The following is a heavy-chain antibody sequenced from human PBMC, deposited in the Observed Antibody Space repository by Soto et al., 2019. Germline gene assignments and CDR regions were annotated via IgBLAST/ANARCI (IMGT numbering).Heavy chain of an antibody. CDR1: GYTFTSYH. J-gene: IGHJ5*01. Sequence: QVQLVQSGAEVKKPGASVKVSCKTSGYTFTSYHISWVRQAPGQGLEWMGWISAYNIKTNYAQKFQGRVTMTTDTLTSTAYTELRSLRSDATAVYCCARAAPAADSWGQGTLVNVSS. CDR2: ISAYNIKT. D-gene: IGHD2-2*01. V-gene: IGHV1-18*01. CDR3: ARAAPAADS.